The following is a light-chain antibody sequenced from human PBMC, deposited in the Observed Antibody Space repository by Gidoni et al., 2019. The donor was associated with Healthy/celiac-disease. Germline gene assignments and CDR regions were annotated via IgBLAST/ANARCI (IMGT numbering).Light chain of an antibody. CDR2: GAS. Sequence: EIVLPQSPGTMSLYPGERVTLSCRASQSVSSSYLAWYQQKPGQAPRLLIYGASSRATGILDRFSGSGSGKDFTLTISRLEPEDFAVYYCQQYGSSPPTFGQGTKVEIK. CDR1: QSVSSSY. CDR3: QQYGSSPPT. J-gene: IGKJ1*01. V-gene: IGKV3-20*01.